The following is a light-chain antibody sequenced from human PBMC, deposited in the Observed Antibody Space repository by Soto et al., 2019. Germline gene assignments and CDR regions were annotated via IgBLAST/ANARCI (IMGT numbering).Light chain of an antibody. CDR3: GAWDSSLSAVV. J-gene: IGLJ3*02. CDR2: ESN. Sequence: QSVLTQPPSVSAAPGQKVTISCSGRSSNIGNNYVSWYQQLPGTAPKFLIYESNKRPSGIPDRFSGSKSGTSATLGITGLQTGDEGDYYCGAWDSSLSAVVFGGGTKLIVL. V-gene: IGLV1-51*02. CDR1: SSNIGNNY.